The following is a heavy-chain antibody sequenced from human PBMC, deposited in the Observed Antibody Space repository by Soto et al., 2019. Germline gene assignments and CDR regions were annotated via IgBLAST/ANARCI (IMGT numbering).Heavy chain of an antibody. CDR2: ISAYNGNT. V-gene: IGHV1-18*01. CDR1: GYSFATSG. CDR3: ARAGHYYDSSGYAD. Sequence: ASVKVSCKASGYSFATSGISWVRQAPGQGLEWMGWISAYNGNTNYEQKLQDRVTMTTDTSTSTAYLELRSLRSDDTAVYYCARAGHYYDSSGYADWGQGTLVTVSS. D-gene: IGHD3-22*01. J-gene: IGHJ4*02.